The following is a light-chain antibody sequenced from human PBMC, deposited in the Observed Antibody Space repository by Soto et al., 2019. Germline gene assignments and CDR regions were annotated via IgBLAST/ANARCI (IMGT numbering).Light chain of an antibody. CDR2: GNS. Sequence: QSVLTQPPSVSGAPRQRVTISCTGSSSNIGAGYDGHWYQQLPGTAPKLLIYGNSNRPSGVPDRFSGSKSGTSASLAITGLQAEDEADYYCQSYDSSLSCVVFGGGTKLTVL. CDR1: SSNIGAGYD. CDR3: QSYDSSLSCVV. J-gene: IGLJ2*01. V-gene: IGLV1-40*01.